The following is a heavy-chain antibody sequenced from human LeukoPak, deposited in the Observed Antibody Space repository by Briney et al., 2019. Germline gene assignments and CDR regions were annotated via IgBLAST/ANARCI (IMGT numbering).Heavy chain of an antibody. D-gene: IGHD3-9*01. J-gene: IGHJ5*02. CDR2: ISGSGGST. CDR3: AKMYYDILTGYETAYNWFDP. CDR1: GFTFSSYA. Sequence: GGSLRLSCAASGFTFSSYAMRWVRQAPGKGLEWVSAISGSGGSTYYADSVKGRFTISRDNSKNTLYLQMNSLRDEDTAVYYCAKMYYDILTGYETAYNWFDPWGQGPLVTVSS. V-gene: IGHV3-23*01.